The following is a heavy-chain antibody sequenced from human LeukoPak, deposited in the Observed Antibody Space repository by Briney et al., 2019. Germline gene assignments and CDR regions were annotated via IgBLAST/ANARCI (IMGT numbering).Heavy chain of an antibody. D-gene: IGHD3-22*01. J-gene: IGHJ3*02. CDR1: GGSISSYY. CDR2: IYYSGST. Sequence: TSETLSLTCTVSGGSISSYYWSWIRQPPGKGLEWIGYIYYSGSTNYNPSLKSRVTISVDTSKNQFSLKLSSVTAADTAVYYCARRTYYYDSSGYSGAFDIWGQGTMVTVSS. V-gene: IGHV4-59*12. CDR3: ARRTYYYDSSGYSGAFDI.